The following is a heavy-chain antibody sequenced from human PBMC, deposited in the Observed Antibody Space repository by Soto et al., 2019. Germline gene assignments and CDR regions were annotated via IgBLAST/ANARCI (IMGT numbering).Heavy chain of an antibody. D-gene: IGHD6-13*01. V-gene: IGHV1-46*01. CDR1: GYTFTSYY. Sequence: ASVKVSCKASGYTFTSYYMHWVRQAPGQGLEWMGIINPSGGSTSYAQKFQGRFTISRDNAKNSLYLQMNSLRAEDTAVYYCARAQREAASHMYYYYYYMDVWGKGTTVTVSS. J-gene: IGHJ6*03. CDR2: INPSGGST. CDR3: ARAQREAASHMYYYYYYMDV.